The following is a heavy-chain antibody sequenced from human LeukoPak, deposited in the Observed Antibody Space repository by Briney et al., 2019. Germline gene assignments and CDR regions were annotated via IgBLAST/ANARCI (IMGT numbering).Heavy chain of an antibody. CDR2: ISSSGSTI. CDR3: ARAVEPYYDILTGYMTYFDY. V-gene: IGHV3-11*04. CDR1: GFTFSDYY. Sequence: GGSLRLSCAASGFTFSDYYMSWIRQAPGKGLEWVSYISSSGSTIYYADSVKGRFTISRDNAENSLYLQMNSLRAEDTAVYYCARAVEPYYDILTGYMTYFDYWGQGTLVTVSS. D-gene: IGHD3-9*01. J-gene: IGHJ4*02.